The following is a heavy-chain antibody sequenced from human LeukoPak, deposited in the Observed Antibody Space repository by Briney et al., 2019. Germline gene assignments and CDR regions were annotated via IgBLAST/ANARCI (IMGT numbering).Heavy chain of an antibody. CDR1: GASISKYY. J-gene: IGHJ6*02. CDR3: ARLAVAGTYYYGMDV. V-gene: IGHV4-34*01. D-gene: IGHD6-19*01. Sequence: SETLSLTCTVFGASISKYYWSWIRQPPGKGLEWIGEINHSGSTNYNPSLKSRVTISVDTSKNQFSLKLSSVTAADTAVYYCARLAVAGTYYYGMDVWGQGTTVTVSS. CDR2: INHSGST.